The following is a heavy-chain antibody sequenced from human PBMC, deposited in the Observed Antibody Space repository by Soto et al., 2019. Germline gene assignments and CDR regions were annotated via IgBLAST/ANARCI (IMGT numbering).Heavy chain of an antibody. CDR1: GFTFSSYA. Sequence: SLRLSCAASGFTFSSYAMHWVRQAPGKGLEWVAVISYDGSNKYYADSVKGRFTISRDNSKNTLYLQMNSLRAEDTAVYYCARDRLSRWYDCYYGMDVWGQGTTVTVSS. CDR2: ISYDGSNK. CDR3: ARDRLSRWYDCYYGMDV. D-gene: IGHD6-13*01. V-gene: IGHV3-30-3*01. J-gene: IGHJ6*02.